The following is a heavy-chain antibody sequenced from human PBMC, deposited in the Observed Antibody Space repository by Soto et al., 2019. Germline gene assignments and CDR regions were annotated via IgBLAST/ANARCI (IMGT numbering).Heavy chain of an antibody. CDR3: ARGGAMGVDY. Sequence: GGSLRLSCTASGFTFNTHWMHWVRQAPGKGLVWVSRIYFDGITTNYADSVKGRLTVSRDNAKNTVYLHVNTLRDEDTAVYYCARGGAMGVDYWGQGXLVTVYS. CDR2: IYFDGITT. V-gene: IGHV3-74*01. CDR1: GFTFNTHW. J-gene: IGHJ4*02. D-gene: IGHD1-26*01.